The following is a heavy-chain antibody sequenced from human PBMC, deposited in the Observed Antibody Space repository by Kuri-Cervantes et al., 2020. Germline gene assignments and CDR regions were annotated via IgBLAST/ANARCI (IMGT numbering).Heavy chain of an antibody. Sequence: SETLSLTCTVSGGSISSYYWSWIRQPPGKGLEWIGYIYYSGSTNYNPSLKSRVTISVDTSKNQFSLKLSSVTAADTAVYYCARGCSGSYGNYGMDVWGQGTTVTVSS. D-gene: IGHD3-10*02. J-gene: IGHJ6*02. CDR3: ARGCSGSYGNYGMDV. CDR2: IYYSGST. V-gene: IGHV4-59*01. CDR1: GGSISSYY.